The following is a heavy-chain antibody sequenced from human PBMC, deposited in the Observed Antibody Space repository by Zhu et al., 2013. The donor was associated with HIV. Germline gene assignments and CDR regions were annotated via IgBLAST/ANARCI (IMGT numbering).Heavy chain of an antibody. V-gene: IGHV1-2*02. CDR2: IIPNTGGT. D-gene: IGHD4-17*01. CDR1: GYIFTGFY. CDR3: ARDLADHGDYEDY. Sequence: QVQLVQSEAEVKRPGDSVKVSCKASGYIFTGFYIHWVRQAPGQGLQWMGYIIPNTGGTKYAQEFQGRVTLTSDMSISTAYMELNRLTSGDTAVYYCARDLADHGDYEDYWGQGTRSPSPQ. J-gene: IGHJ4*02.